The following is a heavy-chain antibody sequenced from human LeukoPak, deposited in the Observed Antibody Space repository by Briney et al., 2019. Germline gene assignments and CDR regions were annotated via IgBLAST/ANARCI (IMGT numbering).Heavy chain of an antibody. CDR1: GFTFSIYA. Sequence: GGSLRLSXAASGFTFSIYAMTWVRQAPGKGLEWVSTFSGSGGFTYYADSVKGRFTISRDNSKNTLYLQMNSLRAEDTALYYCAKGGSGTYYTFDYWGQGTLVTVSS. J-gene: IGHJ4*02. D-gene: IGHD3-10*01. V-gene: IGHV3-23*01. CDR3: AKGGSGTYYTFDY. CDR2: FSGSGGFT.